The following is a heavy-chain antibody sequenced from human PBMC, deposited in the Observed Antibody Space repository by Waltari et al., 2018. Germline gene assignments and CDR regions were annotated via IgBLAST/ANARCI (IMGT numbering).Heavy chain of an antibody. CDR2: STTATGNP. D-gene: IGHD1-26*01. CDR1: GYTFTNFA. CDR3: ARDRVVGATDWGY. J-gene: IGHJ4*02. V-gene: IGHV7-4-1*02. Sequence: QVQLVQSESELKKPGASVKIACKASGYTFTNFAIDWLRQAPGQGLEWMGWSTTATGNPTYARDFTGRFDFSLDTPVSTAYLQISSLKTEDTAVYFCARDRVVGATDWGYWGQGTLVTVSS.